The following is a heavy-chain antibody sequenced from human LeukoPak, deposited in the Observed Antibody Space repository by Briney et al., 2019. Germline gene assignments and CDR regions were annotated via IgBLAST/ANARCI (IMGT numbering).Heavy chain of an antibody. CDR1: GYTFGIYG. CDR3: ARDYCTRGGDCYKEDLFDP. D-gene: IGHD2-21*02. V-gene: IGHV1-18*01. Sequence: GASVKVSCKASGYTFGIYGISWVRQAPGQGLERMAWISPYDGDTNYAQKFEGRVTMTTETSTNTAYMELRSLRSDDTAIYYCARDYCTRGGDCYKEDLFDPWGQGTLVTVSA. J-gene: IGHJ5*02. CDR2: ISPYDGDT.